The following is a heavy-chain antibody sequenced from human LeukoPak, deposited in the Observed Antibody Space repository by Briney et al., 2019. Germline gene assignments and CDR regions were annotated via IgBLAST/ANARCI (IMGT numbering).Heavy chain of an antibody. CDR1: GFTFSNAW. V-gene: IGHV3-15*01. D-gene: IGHD3-22*01. J-gene: IGHJ4*02. CDR2: IKSKTDGGTT. Sequence: GGSRRLSCAASGFTFSNAWMSWVRQAPGKGLEGVGRIKSKTDGGTTDYAAPVKGRFTILRDDSKNTLYLQMNSLKTEDTAVYYCTQYYYDSSGYFDYWGQGTLVTVSS. CDR3: TQYYYDSSGYFDY.